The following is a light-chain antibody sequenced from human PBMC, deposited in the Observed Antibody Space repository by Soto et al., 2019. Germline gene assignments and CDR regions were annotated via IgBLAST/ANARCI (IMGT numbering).Light chain of an antibody. CDR3: QQRGEA. Sequence: TQSPSSLSASVGDRVTITCRASQSISSYLAWYQQKPGQAPRLLIYDASNRATGIPARFSGSGSGTDFTLTISSLEPEDFAVYYCQQRGEAFGQGTKVEIK. CDR2: DAS. CDR1: QSISSY. J-gene: IGKJ1*01. V-gene: IGKV3-11*01.